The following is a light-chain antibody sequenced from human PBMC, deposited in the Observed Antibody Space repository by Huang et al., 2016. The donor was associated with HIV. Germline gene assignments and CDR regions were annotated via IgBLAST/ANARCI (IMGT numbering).Light chain of an antibody. Sequence: EIVLTQSPGTLSLSPGERATLSCRASQSVSSTFLAWYQQKLGQAPRLLIYDASSRAAGVPDGFSSSGSGTDFTLTISRLEPEEFAVYYCQQYSTSPPRTFGQGTRVEIK. J-gene: IGKJ1*01. CDR3: QQYSTSPPRT. CDR2: DAS. CDR1: QSVSSTF. V-gene: IGKV3-20*01.